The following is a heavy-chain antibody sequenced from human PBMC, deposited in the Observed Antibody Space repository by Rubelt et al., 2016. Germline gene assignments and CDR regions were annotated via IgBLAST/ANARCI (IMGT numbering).Heavy chain of an antibody. CDR2: ISAYNGNR. CDR3: ARDPYGDRQHDY. Sequence: QVQLVQSGAEVKKPGASVKVSCKASGYTFTSYGISWVRQAPGQGLEWMGWISAYNGNRKDAQKMKGRVTMTTDTATSTAYMELRSLRSDDTAVYYCARDPYGDRQHDYWGQGTLVTVSS. D-gene: IGHD4-17*01. CDR1: GYTFTSYG. V-gene: IGHV1-18*01. J-gene: IGHJ4*02.